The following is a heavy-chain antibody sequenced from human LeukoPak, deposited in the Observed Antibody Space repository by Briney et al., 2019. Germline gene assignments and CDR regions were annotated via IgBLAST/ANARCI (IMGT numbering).Heavy chain of an antibody. D-gene: IGHD1-26*01. J-gene: IGHJ5*02. Sequence: SETLSLTCTVSGASMSSYYWSWIRQPPGKGLEWIGYIYTRGTTNYNPSLKSRVTVSVDASKSQFSLKLSSVTAADTAVYYCAIKKGGWFGPWGQGTLVTVSS. V-gene: IGHV4-4*09. CDR2: IYTRGTT. CDR1: GASMSSYY. CDR3: AIKKGGWFGP.